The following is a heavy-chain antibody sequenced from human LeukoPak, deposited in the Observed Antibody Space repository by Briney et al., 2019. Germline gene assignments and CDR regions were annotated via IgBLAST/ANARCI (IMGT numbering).Heavy chain of an antibody. J-gene: IGHJ6*02. D-gene: IGHD3-9*01. CDR1: GYTFISSN. CDR2: MNPSSGNT. Sequence: ASVRVSCKVSGYTFISSNINWVRQAPGQGLEWMGWMNPSSGNTAYAQRFQGRVTMTRDTSTNTAFLQLTSLRSEDTAVYYCARGLDVERSSAWSWGPKKFYYNVMDVWGQGTTVTVSS. V-gene: IGHV1-8*01. CDR3: ARGLDVERSSAWSWGPKKFYYNVMDV.